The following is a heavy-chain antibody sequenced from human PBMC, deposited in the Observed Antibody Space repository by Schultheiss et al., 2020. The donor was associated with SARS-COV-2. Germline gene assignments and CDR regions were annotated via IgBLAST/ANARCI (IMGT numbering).Heavy chain of an antibody. D-gene: IGHD2-15*01. CDR1: GGSISSYY. CDR3: ARDFRYCSGGSCYYYYYGMDV. J-gene: IGHJ6*02. Sequence: SETLSLTCTVSGGSISSYYWGWIRQPPGKGLEWIGEINHSGSTNYNPSLKSRVTISVDTSKNQFSLKLSSVTAADTAVYYCARDFRYCSGGSCYYYYYGMDVWGQGTTVTVSS. CDR2: INHSGST. V-gene: IGHV4-34*01.